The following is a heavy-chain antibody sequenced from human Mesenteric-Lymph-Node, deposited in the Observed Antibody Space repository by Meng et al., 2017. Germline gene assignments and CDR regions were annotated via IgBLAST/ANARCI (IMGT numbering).Heavy chain of an antibody. CDR1: GFTFSSYW. D-gene: IGHD3-3*01. CDR3: ARIVHFGMAHYGMDV. V-gene: IGHV3-7*01. Sequence: GESLKISCAASGFTFSSYWMTWVRQAPGKGLEWVANIKQDESERYYVDSVKGRFTISRDNAKNSVYMQLNSLRAEDTAVYFCARIVHFGMAHYGMDVWGQGTTVTVSS. J-gene: IGHJ6*02. CDR2: IKQDESER.